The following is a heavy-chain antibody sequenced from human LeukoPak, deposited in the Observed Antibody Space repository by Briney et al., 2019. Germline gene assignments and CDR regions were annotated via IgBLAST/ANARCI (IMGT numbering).Heavy chain of an antibody. CDR3: ARGGGYSYGSFDY. V-gene: IGHV3-21*01. CDR2: ISTSSSYI. J-gene: IGHJ4*02. D-gene: IGHD5-18*01. CDR1: GFNFDDYN. Sequence: GGSLRLSCTASGFNFDDYNMSWFRQAPGKGLEWVSSISTSSSYIYYADSVKGRFTISGDNAKNTLYLQMNSLRAEDTAVYYCARGGGYSYGSFDYWGQGTLVTVSS.